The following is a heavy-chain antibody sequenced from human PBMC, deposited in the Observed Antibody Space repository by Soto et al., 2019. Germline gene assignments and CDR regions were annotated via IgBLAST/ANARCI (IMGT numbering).Heavy chain of an antibody. J-gene: IGHJ1*01. CDR1: GGTFSSFG. CDR2: IIPVFGRP. D-gene: IGHD5-12*01. V-gene: IGHV1-69*13. Sequence: SVKVSCKASGGTFSSFGISWVRQAPGQGLEWMGGIIPVFGRPNYAQRFRGRLTITADESTNTSYMELIDPTSEDTAVYYCAREASGYDFWGQGTQVTVSS. CDR3: AREASGYDF.